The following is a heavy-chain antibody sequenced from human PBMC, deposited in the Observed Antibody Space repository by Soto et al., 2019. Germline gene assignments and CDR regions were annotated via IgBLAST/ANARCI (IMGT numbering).Heavy chain of an antibody. V-gene: IGHV3-48*02. D-gene: IGHD1-26*01. CDR1: GFTFISYS. J-gene: IGHJ4*02. CDR2: ISSSSSTI. CDR3: ARDHHSGSYSEFDY. Sequence: PGGSLRLSCAASGFTFISYSMNWVLQAPWKGLEWVSYISSSSSTIYYADSVKGRFTISRDNAKNSLYLQMNSLRDEDTAVYYCARDHHSGSYSEFDYWGQRTLVTVSS.